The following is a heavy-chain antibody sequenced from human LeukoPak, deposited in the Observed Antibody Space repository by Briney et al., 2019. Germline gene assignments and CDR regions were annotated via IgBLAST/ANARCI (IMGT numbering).Heavy chain of an antibody. V-gene: IGHV3-23*01. D-gene: IGHD6-19*01. CDR1: GFTFSSYW. J-gene: IGHJ1*01. Sequence: GGSLRLSCAASGFTFSSYWMSWVRQAPGKGLEWVSAISGSGGSTYYADSVKGRFTISRDNSKNTLYLQMNSLRAEDTAVYYCAKVGQWLNSRYFQHWGQGTLVTVSS. CDR2: ISGSGGST. CDR3: AKVGQWLNSRYFQH.